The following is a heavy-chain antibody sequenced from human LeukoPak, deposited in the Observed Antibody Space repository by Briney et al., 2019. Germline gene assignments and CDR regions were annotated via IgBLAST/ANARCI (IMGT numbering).Heavy chain of an antibody. CDR3: ARDCSSSNCYARPLDP. Sequence: SETLSLTCTVFGDSISDSKYFWGWICQPPGKGLEWIGNFYSGGSTYYNPSLKSRVAISEDTSGKQFSLRLGSVTAADTAMYYCARDCSSSNCYARPLDPWGQGTLVTVSS. V-gene: IGHV4-39*07. CDR2: FYSGGST. CDR1: GDSISDSKYF. D-gene: IGHD2-15*01. J-gene: IGHJ5*02.